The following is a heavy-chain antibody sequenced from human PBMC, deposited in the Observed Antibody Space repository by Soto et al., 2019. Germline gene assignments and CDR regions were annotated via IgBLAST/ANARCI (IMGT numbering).Heavy chain of an antibody. CDR2: ISSSGST. D-gene: IGHD3-10*01. CDR1: GDSIGGVGY. J-gene: IGHJ5*02. Sequence: SETLSLTCTVSGDSIGGVGYWSWIRQFPGRGLEWIGCISSSGSTYYNPALNNRISLSLDTSQNQFSLKLLSVTAADTAIYYCARSGVPGIVIPSHWLDPWGQGTMVTVYS. V-gene: IGHV4-31*03. CDR3: ARSGVPGIVIPSHWLDP.